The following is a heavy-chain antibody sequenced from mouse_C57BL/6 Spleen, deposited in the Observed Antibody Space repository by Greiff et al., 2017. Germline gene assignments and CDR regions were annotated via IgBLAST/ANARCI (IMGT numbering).Heavy chain of an antibody. CDR3: ARSKIDGYYVERYYFDY. J-gene: IGHJ2*01. V-gene: IGHV1-18*01. D-gene: IGHD2-3*01. CDR1: GYTFTDYN. CDR2: INPNNGGT. Sequence: EVKLQQSGPELVKPGASVKIPCKASGYTFTDYNMDWVKQSHGKSLEWIGDINPNNGGTIYNQKFKGKATLTVDKSSSTAYMELRSLTSEDTAVYYCARSKIDGYYVERYYFDYWGQGTTLTVSS.